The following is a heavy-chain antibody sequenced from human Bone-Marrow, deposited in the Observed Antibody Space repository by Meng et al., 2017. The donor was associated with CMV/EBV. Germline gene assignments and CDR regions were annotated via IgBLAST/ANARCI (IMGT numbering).Heavy chain of an antibody. V-gene: IGHV3-7*01. CDR1: GFTFSTYW. CDR2: INKDGSEK. Sequence: ETLSLTCAASGFTFSTYWMTWVRQAPGKGLEWVGNINKDGSEKNYVDSVKGRFTISRDNAKNSLYLQMNSLRVEDTAVYYCARDCRREQLFDYWGQGTLVTVSS. D-gene: IGHD1/OR15-1a*01. J-gene: IGHJ4*02. CDR3: ARDCRREQLFDY.